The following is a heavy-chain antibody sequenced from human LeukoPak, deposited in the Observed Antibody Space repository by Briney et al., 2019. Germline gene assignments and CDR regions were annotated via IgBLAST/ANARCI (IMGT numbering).Heavy chain of an antibody. CDR2: INHSGST. D-gene: IGHD3-10*01. CDR1: GGSFSGYY. CDR3: ARRIRLLWFGEGNRWFDP. J-gene: IGHJ5*02. V-gene: IGHV4-34*01. Sequence: SETLSLTCAVYGGSFSGYYWSWIRQPPGKGLEWIGEINHSGSTNYNPSLKSRVTISVDTSKNQFSLKLSSVTAADTAVYYCARRIRLLWFGEGNRWFDPWGQGTLVTVSS.